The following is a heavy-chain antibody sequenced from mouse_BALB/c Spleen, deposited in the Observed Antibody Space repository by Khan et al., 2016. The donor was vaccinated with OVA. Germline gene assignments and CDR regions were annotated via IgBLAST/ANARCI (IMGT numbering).Heavy chain of an antibody. CDR1: GYSFTSYW. Sequence: VQLKQSGTVLARPGASVKMSCKASGYSFTSYWMHWVKQRPGQGLEWIGAIYPGISDPRFTQKFKVKANLTAVPSASTAYMELSSLTNEDSAVYFCTRSYDSYYFDYWGQGTTLTVSS. CDR3: TRSYDSYYFDY. V-gene: IGHV1-5*01. J-gene: IGHJ2*01. D-gene: IGHD2-4*01. CDR2: IYPGISDP.